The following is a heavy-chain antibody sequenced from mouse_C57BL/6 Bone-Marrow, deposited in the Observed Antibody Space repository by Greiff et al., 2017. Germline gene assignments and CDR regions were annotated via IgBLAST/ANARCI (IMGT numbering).Heavy chain of an antibody. J-gene: IGHJ4*01. CDR2: IDPSDSET. Sequence: VQLQQSGAELVRPGSSVKLSCKASGYTFTSYWMHWVKQRPIQGLEWIGNIDPSDSETHYNQKFKDKATLTVDKSSSTAYMQLSSLTSEDSAVYYCAIPITTVVARYAMDYWGQGTSVTVSS. V-gene: IGHV1-52*01. D-gene: IGHD1-1*01. CDR3: AIPITTVVARYAMDY. CDR1: GYTFTSYW.